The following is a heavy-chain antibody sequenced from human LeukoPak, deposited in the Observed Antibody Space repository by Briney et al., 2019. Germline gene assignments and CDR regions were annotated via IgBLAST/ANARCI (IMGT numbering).Heavy chain of an antibody. Sequence: GGSLRLSCAASGFTFSSYGMHWVRQAPGKGLEWGAVISYDGSNKYYADSVKGRFTISRDNSKNTLYLQMSSLRAEDTAVYYCAKDNGDYVLGFDYWGQGTLVTVSS. D-gene: IGHD4-17*01. J-gene: IGHJ4*02. V-gene: IGHV3-30*18. CDR2: ISYDGSNK. CDR3: AKDNGDYVLGFDY. CDR1: GFTFSSYG.